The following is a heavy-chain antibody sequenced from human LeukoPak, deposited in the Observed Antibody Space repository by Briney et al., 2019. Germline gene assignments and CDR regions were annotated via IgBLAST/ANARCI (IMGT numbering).Heavy chain of an antibody. Sequence: PGGSLRLSCAASGFTFSSYAMSWVRQAPGKGLEWVANIKQDGSEKYYVDSVKGRLTISRDNAKNSLYLQMNSLRAEDTAVYYCARGSPYFYGTDLDYWGQGTLVTVSS. CDR2: IKQDGSEK. D-gene: IGHD3-10*01. V-gene: IGHV3-7*01. CDR3: ARGSPYFYGTDLDY. CDR1: GFTFSSYA. J-gene: IGHJ4*02.